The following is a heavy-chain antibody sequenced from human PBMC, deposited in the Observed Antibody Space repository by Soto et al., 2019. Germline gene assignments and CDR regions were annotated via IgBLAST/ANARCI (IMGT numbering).Heavy chain of an antibody. D-gene: IGHD2-15*01. CDR1: GFTFSSYA. CDR3: AKATIVVVVAAEYYMDV. CDR2: ISGSGGST. V-gene: IGHV3-23*01. Sequence: EVQLLESGGGLVQPGGSLRLSCAASGFTFSSYAMSWVRQALGKGLEWVSAISGSGGSTYYADSVKGRFTISRDNSKNTLYLQMNSLRAEDTAVYYCAKATIVVVVAAEYYMDVWGKGTTVTVSS. J-gene: IGHJ6*03.